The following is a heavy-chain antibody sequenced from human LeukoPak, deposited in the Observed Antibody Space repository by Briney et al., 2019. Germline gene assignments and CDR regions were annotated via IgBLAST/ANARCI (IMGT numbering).Heavy chain of an antibody. J-gene: IGHJ4*02. D-gene: IGHD3-9*01. CDR3: TTTPILIGSWGDY. CDR1: GFIVNNNY. Sequence: AGGSLRLSCAAPGFIVNNNYMSWVRQAPGKGLEWVSVIYSGGTTHYADSVKGRFTISRDISKNTLYLQMNSLKTEDTAVYYCTTTPILIGSWGDYWGQGTLVTVSS. V-gene: IGHV3-53*01. CDR2: IYSGGTT.